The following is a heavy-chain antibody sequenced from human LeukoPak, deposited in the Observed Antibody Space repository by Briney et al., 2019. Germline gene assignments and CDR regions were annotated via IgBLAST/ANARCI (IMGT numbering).Heavy chain of an antibody. V-gene: IGHV4-59*08. D-gene: IGHD5-12*01. CDR3: ARLISVGGYDLFDY. Sequence: SETLSLTCTVSGGSISSYYWSWIRQPPGKGLEWIGYIYYSGSTNYNPSLKSRVTISVDTSKNQFSLKLSSVTAADTAVYYCARLISVGGYDLFDYWGQGTLVTVSS. CDR2: IYYSGST. CDR1: GGSISSYY. J-gene: IGHJ4*02.